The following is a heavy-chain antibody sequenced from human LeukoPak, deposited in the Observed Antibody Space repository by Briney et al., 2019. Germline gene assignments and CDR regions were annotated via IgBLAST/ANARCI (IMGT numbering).Heavy chain of an antibody. CDR3: ARYITMVDY. CDR1: GVSISSSNSY. V-gene: IGHV4-39*01. Sequence: SETLSLTCTVSGVSISSSNSYWGWIRQPPGKGLEWIGSIYYSGNTYYNASLKSQVPISIDTSKNQFSLRLTSVTAADTAVYYCARYITMVDYWGQGTLVTVSS. CDR2: IYYSGNT. D-gene: IGHD3-10*01. J-gene: IGHJ4*02.